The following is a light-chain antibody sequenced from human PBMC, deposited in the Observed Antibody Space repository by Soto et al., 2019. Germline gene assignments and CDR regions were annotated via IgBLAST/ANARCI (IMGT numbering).Light chain of an antibody. J-gene: IGKJ1*01. CDR2: SAS. V-gene: IGKV3-15*01. CDR1: QSISDT. Sequence: EIVMTQSPATLSVSPGDSATLSCRASQSISDTLAWYQQKPGQAPRLLIYSASRGATGFPARFSGSGSGKDSTLTISRLEPEDFAVYYCQQYGKTFGQGTKVDIK. CDR3: QQYGKT.